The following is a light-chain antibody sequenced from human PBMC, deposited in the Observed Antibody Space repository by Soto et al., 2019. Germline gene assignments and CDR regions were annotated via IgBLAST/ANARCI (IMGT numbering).Light chain of an antibody. CDR1: ISDFVVYNY. V-gene: IGLV2-14*01. CDR2: GVS. CDR3: STHTTSGALQV. J-gene: IGLJ1*01. Sequence: QSALTQPASVSGSPGQSITISCTGTISDFVVYNYVSWYQQLPGKAPKLMIYGVSNRPSGVSNRFSGSKSGNTASLTISGLQADDEADYYCSTHTTSGALQVFGTG.